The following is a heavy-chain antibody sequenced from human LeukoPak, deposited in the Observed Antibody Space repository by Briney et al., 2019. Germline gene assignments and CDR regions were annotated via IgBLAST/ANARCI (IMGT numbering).Heavy chain of an antibody. CDR1: GFTFSSYT. D-gene: IGHD3-9*01. CDR3: AKIVGLYFGWKSFDF. CDR2: LSGSGGST. V-gene: IGHV3-23*01. Sequence: GGSLRLSWTASGFTFSSYTMSWVRQAQGKGREGVSALSGSGGSTYYADSVKGRFAISRDNSKNTVYLHMNSLRAEDTAVYFCAKIVGLYFGWKSFDFWGQGTLVTVSS. J-gene: IGHJ4*02.